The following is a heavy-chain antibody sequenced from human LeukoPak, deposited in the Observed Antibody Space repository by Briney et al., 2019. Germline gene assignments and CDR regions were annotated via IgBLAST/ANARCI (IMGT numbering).Heavy chain of an antibody. Sequence: ASVKVSCKASGYTFTSYGISWVRQAPGQGLEWMGWISAYNGNTNYAQKLQGRVTMTTDTSTSTAYMELRSLRSDDTAVYYCARVYSPTVTTGVDYWGQATLVTVPS. V-gene: IGHV1-18*01. D-gene: IGHD4-17*01. CDR1: GYTFTSYG. CDR2: ISAYNGNT. J-gene: IGHJ4*02. CDR3: ARVYSPTVTTGVDY.